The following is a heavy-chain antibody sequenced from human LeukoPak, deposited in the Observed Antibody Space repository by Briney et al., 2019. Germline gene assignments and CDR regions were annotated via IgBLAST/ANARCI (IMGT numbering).Heavy chain of an antibody. J-gene: IGHJ4*02. CDR2: ISGNGGST. Sequence: GGSLRLSCAAPGFTFSTYAMSWVRQAPGKGLEWVSTISGNGGSTYFADSVKGRFTISRDNSRNALSLQMSSLRTEDTAVYYCAKDGSVAVAGTPTDYWGQGTLVTVSS. CDR1: GFTFSTYA. V-gene: IGHV3-23*01. CDR3: AKDGSVAVAGTPTDY. D-gene: IGHD6-19*01.